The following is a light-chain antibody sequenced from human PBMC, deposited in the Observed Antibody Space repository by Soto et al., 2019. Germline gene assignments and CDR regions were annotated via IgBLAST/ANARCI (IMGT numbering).Light chain of an antibody. CDR3: QQYNSYPCT. CDR1: QSISSW. CDR2: DAS. V-gene: IGKV1-5*01. J-gene: IGKJ1*01. Sequence: DIQMTQSPSTLSVSVGDRVTITCRASQSISSWLAWYQQKPGKAPKLMIYDASSLQSGVPATFSGSGSGTEFTLTISSLQPDDFATYYCQQYNSYPCTFGQGTKVEIK.